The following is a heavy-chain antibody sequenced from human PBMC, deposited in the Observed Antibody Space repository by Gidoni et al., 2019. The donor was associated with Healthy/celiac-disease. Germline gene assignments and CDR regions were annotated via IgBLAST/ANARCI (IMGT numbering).Heavy chain of an antibody. CDR3: ASCRTSCYNHYYYGMDV. CDR1: GYTFTSYG. V-gene: IGHV1-18*01. Sequence: VQLVQSGAEVKKPGASVKVSCKASGYTFTSYGISWVRQAPGQGLEWMGWISAYNGNTNYAQKLQGRVTMTTDTSTSTAYMELRSLRSDDTAVYYCASCRTSCYNHYYYGMDVWGQGTTVTVSS. CDR2: ISAYNGNT. D-gene: IGHD2-2*02. J-gene: IGHJ6*02.